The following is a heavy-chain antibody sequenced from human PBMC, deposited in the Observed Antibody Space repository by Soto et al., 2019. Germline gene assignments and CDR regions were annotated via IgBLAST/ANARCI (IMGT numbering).Heavy chain of an antibody. V-gene: IGHV4-39*01. D-gene: IGHD3-10*01. CDR2: IYYSGST. CDR3: ARLSGPYGMDV. Sequence: SETLSLTGTVSGGSISSSSYYWGLIRQPPGKGLEWIGSIYYSGSTYYNPSLKSRVTISVDTSKKQLSLKLRSVTAADTAVYYCARLSGPYGMDVWGQGATVTVSS. CDR1: GGSISSSSYY. J-gene: IGHJ6*02.